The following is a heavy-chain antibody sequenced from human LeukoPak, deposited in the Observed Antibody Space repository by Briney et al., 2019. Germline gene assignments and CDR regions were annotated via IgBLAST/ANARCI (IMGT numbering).Heavy chain of an antibody. CDR2: IYHSGGT. J-gene: IGHJ4*02. V-gene: IGHV4-34*01. CDR3: ARSAHDYGDYGRFDY. CDR1: GGSFSGYY. Sequence: PSETLSLTCAVYGGSFSGYYWSWIRQPPGKGLEWIGYIYHSGGTYYNPSLKSRVTISVDRSKNQFSLKLSSVTAADTAVYYCARSAHDYGDYGRFDYWGQGTLVTVSS. D-gene: IGHD4-17*01.